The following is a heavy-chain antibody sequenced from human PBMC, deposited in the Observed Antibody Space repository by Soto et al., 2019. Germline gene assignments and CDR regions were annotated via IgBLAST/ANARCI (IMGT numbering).Heavy chain of an antibody. Sequence: SLRLSCAASGFTFSSYAMHWVRQAPGKGLEWVAVISYDGSNKYYADSVKGRFTISRDNSKNTLYLQMNSLRAEDTAVYYCAREYDSSGYQPLFDYWGQGTLVTVSS. J-gene: IGHJ4*02. CDR3: AREYDSSGYQPLFDY. CDR1: GFTFSSYA. D-gene: IGHD3-22*01. CDR2: ISYDGSNK. V-gene: IGHV3-30-3*01.